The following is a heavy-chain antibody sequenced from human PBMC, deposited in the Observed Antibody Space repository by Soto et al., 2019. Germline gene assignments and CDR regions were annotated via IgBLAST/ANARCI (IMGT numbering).Heavy chain of an antibody. CDR1: GYTFTSYD. J-gene: IGHJ5*01. CDR2: MSPKTANT. D-gene: IGHD7-27*01. CDR3: TGGPPNWGFDS. V-gene: IGHV1-8*01. Sequence: ASVKVSCKASGYTFTSYDINWVRQTAGQGLEWMGWMSPKTANTGYAQKIQGRVTMTRSTSISTAYMELSSLTSEDTAVYYCTGGPPNWGFDSWGQGTPVTVSS.